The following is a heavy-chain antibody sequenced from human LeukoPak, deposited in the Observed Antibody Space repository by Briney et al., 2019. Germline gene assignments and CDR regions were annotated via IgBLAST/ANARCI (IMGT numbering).Heavy chain of an antibody. CDR2: ISSSSSYI. CDR1: GFTFSSYS. V-gene: IGHV3-21*01. Sequence: GGSLRLSCAASGFTFSSYSMNWVRQAPGKGLEWVSSISSSSSYIYYADSVKGRFTISRDNAKNSLYLQMNSLRAEDTAVYYCARASSAFCGGDCYPPTYFGYWGQGTLVTVSS. CDR3: ARASSAFCGGDCYPPTYFGY. D-gene: IGHD2-21*01. J-gene: IGHJ4*02.